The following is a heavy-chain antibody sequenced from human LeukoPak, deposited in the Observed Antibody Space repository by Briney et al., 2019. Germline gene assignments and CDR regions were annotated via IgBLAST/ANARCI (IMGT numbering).Heavy chain of an antibody. V-gene: IGHV4-39*01. D-gene: IGHD2-8*01. CDR2: IYSNGSP. CDR3: ARHARGVWNGLYYYYYMDV. CDR1: GGSIISNTYN. Sequence: PTETLSLTCTVSGGSIISNTYNWGWIRQPPGKGLEWLGTIYSNGSPFYNRSLESRVTLSVDTSKNQFSLRLRSVTAADTAVYYCARHARGVWNGLYYYYYMDVWGVGTTVTVSS. J-gene: IGHJ6*03.